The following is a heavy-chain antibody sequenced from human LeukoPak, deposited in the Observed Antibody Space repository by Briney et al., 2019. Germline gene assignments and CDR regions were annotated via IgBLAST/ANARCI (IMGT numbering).Heavy chain of an antibody. CDR3: AKDQSSVVQGWFDP. CDR1: RFTFSNYA. D-gene: IGHD4-23*01. J-gene: IGHJ5*02. CDR2: ISGSGGTT. Sequence: GGSLRLSRAASRFTFSNYAMSWVRQAPGKGLEWVSDISGSGGTTNYADSVKGRFTISRDNSKNTLYLQMNSLRAEDTAVYYCAKDQSSVVQGWFDPWGQGTLVTVSS. V-gene: IGHV3-23*01.